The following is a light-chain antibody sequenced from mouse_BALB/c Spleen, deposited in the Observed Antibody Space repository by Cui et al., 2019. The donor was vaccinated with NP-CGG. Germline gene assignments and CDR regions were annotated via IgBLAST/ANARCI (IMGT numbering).Light chain of an antibody. CDR1: TGAVTTSNI. CDR3: ALWYSNHWV. CDR2: GNN. J-gene: IGLJ1*01. V-gene: IGLV1*01. Sequence: VLPQESALPTSPGKNFTLTFRSGTGAVTTSNIANGSQEKHDHLFTGLLGGNNKPPAVVPARFSGSMSGEKAALITAGAKTEDEAIYCCALWYSNHWVFGGGTKLTVL.